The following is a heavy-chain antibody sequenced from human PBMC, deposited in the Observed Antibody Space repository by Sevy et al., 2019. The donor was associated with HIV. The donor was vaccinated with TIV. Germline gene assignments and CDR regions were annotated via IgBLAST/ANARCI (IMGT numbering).Heavy chain of an antibody. CDR2: IKPDGSGE. J-gene: IGHJ4*02. CDR1: GLIFSGYW. CDR3: ARGRYCSGGSCYFDY. D-gene: IGHD2-15*01. Sequence: GGSLRLSCTASGLIFSGYWMSWVRQAPGKGLEWVANIKPDGSGEYYVDSVKGRLTMSRDNAKNSVYLQMNSLRGEDTALFYCARGRYCSGGSCYFDYWGQGTLVTVSS. V-gene: IGHV3-7*01.